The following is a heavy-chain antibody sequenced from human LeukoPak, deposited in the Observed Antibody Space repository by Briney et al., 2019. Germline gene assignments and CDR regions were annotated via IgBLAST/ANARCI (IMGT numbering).Heavy chain of an antibody. V-gene: IGHV3-33*01. CDR3: VAVLVPAAFWHFDV. CDR2: IWVDGTRK. CDR1: GFPFSQHG. Sequence: GGSLRLSCAMSGFPFSQHGYHWVRQAPGKGLEWTAVIWVDGTRKYYADSGEGRFTISRDNSKSTLYLQIDSLRPEDTAVYYCVAVLVPAAFWHFDVWGRGTQVTVSS. D-gene: IGHD2-2*01. J-gene: IGHJ2*01.